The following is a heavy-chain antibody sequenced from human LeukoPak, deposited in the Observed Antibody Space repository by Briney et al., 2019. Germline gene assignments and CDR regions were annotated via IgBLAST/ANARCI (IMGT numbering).Heavy chain of an antibody. CDR3: ARGQAAVDV. CDR1: GYTFSSYY. V-gene: IGHV1-46*01. Sequence: GASVKVSCKASGYTFSSYYMHWVRQAPGQGLEWMGIIYPSDGGATYAQRFQGRVTMTRDTSTSTLYMELSSLRSEDTAMYYCARGQAAVDVWGQGTTVTVSS. CDR2: IYPSDGGA. J-gene: IGHJ6*02. D-gene: IGHD6-25*01.